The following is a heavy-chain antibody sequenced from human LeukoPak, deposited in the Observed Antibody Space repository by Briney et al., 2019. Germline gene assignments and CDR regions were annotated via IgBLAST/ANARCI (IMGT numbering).Heavy chain of an antibody. CDR1: GFTFSSYG. V-gene: IGHV3-23*01. Sequence: AGGSLRLSCAASGFTFSSYGMSWVRQAPGKGLEWVSTISGSGGSTYYADSVKGRFTISRDNSKNTLYLQMNSLRAEDTAVYYCARDGEDIVVVPAAIRDQNWFDPWGQGTLVTVSS. CDR3: ARDGEDIVVVPAAIRDQNWFDP. D-gene: IGHD2-2*02. J-gene: IGHJ5*02. CDR2: ISGSGGST.